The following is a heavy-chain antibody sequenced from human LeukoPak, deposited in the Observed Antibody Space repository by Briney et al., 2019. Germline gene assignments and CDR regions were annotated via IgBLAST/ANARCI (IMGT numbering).Heavy chain of an antibody. CDR2: IKQDGSDE. J-gene: IGHJ3*02. CDR1: GFGFSTYW. D-gene: IGHD5-12*01. V-gene: IGHV3-7*01. CDR3: ATYSGPDRRDASDI. Sequence: GGSLRLPCTGSGFGFSTYWMSWVRQAPGKGLEWVANIKQDGSDEKYVDSVKGRFTISRDNARNSLYLQMNSLRAEDTAVYYCATYSGPDRRDASDIWGQGTMVTVSS.